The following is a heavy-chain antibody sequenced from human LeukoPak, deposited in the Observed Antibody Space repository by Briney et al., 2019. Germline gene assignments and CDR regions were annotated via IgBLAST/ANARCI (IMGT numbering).Heavy chain of an antibody. CDR3: AGSGGSSCFLGCGFDY. CDR1: GFNFSSYW. D-gene: IGHD2-15*01. Sequence: GGSLRLSCAASGFNFSSYWMHWVHQAPGKGLVWISRINYDGTTTSYADSVKGRFTISRDNAKNTLYLQMNSLRAEDTAVYYCAGSGGSSCFLGCGFDYWGQGTLVTVSS. CDR2: INYDGTTT. V-gene: IGHV3-74*01. J-gene: IGHJ4*02.